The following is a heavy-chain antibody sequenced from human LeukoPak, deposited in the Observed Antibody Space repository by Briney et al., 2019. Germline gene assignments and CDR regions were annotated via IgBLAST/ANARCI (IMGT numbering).Heavy chain of an antibody. D-gene: IGHD6-13*01. Sequence: SETLSLTCTVSGCTIRSSSYYWVWIRQPPGKGLVWIGSIYYSGSTYYNPSLKSRVAISVVTSKNQFSLKLSSATAADTAVYYCARDLYSSRTNDAFVIWGLGTMVTVSS. J-gene: IGHJ3*02. V-gene: IGHV4-39*07. CDR3: ARDLYSSRTNDAFVI. CDR2: IYYSGST. CDR1: GCTIRSSSYY.